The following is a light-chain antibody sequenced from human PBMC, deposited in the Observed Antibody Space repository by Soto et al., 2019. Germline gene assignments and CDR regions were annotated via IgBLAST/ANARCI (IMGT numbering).Light chain of an antibody. CDR2: GAS. V-gene: IGKV3-20*01. CDR1: QSVSSSY. CDR3: QQYGSTPT. Sequence: EIVLTQSPGTLSLSPGERATLPCRASQSVSSSYLAWYQQKPGQAPRLLIYGASSRATGIPDRFSGSGSGTDFTLTISRLEPEDFAVYYCQQYGSTPTFGGGTKVDI. J-gene: IGKJ4*01.